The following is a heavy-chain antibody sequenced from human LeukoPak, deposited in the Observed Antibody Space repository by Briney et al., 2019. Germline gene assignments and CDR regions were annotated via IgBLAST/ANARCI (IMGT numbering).Heavy chain of an antibody. J-gene: IGHJ4*02. D-gene: IGHD5-12*01. CDR2: FDPEDVET. Sequence: ASVKVSCKVSGYTLTELAIHWVRQAPGKGLEWMGGFDPEDVETIYAQKFQGRVTMTEDTYTDAAYMELSSLRSEDTAVYYCATYSGYAAYWGQGTLVSVSS. CDR3: ATYSGYAAY. CDR1: GYTLTELA. V-gene: IGHV1-24*01.